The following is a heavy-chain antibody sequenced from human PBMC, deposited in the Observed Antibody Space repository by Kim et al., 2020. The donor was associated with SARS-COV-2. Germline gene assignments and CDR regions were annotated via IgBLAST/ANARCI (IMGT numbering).Heavy chain of an antibody. Sequence: KSRITINPDTSKNQFSLQLNSVTPEDTAVYYCARVIAVASRWDYYGMDVWGQGTMVTVSS. V-gene: IGHV6-1*01. CDR3: ARVIAVASRWDYYGMDV. D-gene: IGHD6-19*01. J-gene: IGHJ6*02.